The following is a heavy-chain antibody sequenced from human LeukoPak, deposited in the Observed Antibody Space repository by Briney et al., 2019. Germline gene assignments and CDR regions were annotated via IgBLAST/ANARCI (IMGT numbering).Heavy chain of an antibody. CDR2: IYYSGST. D-gene: IGHD3-22*01. V-gene: IGHV4-31*03. CDR3: ARSRYYDSSGYPPLDY. CDR1: GGSISSGGYY. J-gene: IGHJ4*02. Sequence: PSETLSLTCTVSGGSISSGGYYWSWIREHPGKSLEWIGYIYYSGSTYYNPSLKSRVTLSVDTSKNQFSLKLSSVTAADTAVYYCARSRYYDSSGYPPLDYWGQGTLVTVSS.